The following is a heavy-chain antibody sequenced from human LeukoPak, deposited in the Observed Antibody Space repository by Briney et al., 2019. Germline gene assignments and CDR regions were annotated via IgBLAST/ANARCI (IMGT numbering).Heavy chain of an antibody. CDR3: AKDPNPYYYYMDV. V-gene: IGHV3-33*06. CDR2: IWYDGSNK. Sequence: GGSLRLSCAASGFTFSSYGMHWVRQATGKGLEWVAVIWYDGSNKYYADSVKGRFTISRDNSKNTLYLQMNSLRAEDTAVYYCAKDPNPYYYYMDVWGTGTTVTVSS. J-gene: IGHJ6*03. CDR1: GFTFSSYG.